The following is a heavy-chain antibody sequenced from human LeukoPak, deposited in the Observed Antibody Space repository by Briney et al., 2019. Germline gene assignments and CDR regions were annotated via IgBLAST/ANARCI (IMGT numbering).Heavy chain of an antibody. CDR2: IKQDGSEK. CDR3: ARDHSFSSSWYMLDY. CDR1: GFTFSSYW. V-gene: IGHV3-7*01. J-gene: IGHJ4*02. Sequence: GGSLRLSCAASGFTFSSYWMSWVRQAPGKGLEWVANIKQDGSEKYYADSVKGRFTISRDNAKNSLYLQMNSLRAEDTAVYYCARDHSFSSSWYMLDYWGQGTLVTVSS. D-gene: IGHD6-13*01.